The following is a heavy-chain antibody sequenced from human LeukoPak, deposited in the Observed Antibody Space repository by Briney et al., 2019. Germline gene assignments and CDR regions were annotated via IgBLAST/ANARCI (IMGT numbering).Heavy chain of an antibody. CDR2: INVYNGKT. CDR3: ARDQGYYYDSTGYVFDS. J-gene: IGHJ4*02. CDR1: GYTFTHYG. V-gene: IGHV1-18*01. Sequence: ASVKGSCKASGYTFTHYGISWVRQAPGQGLEWMAWINVYNGKTYYAQNFQGRVTVTTDTSTSTAYMELGNLRSDDTAVYYCARDQGYYYDSTGYVFDSWGQGTLVTVSS. D-gene: IGHD3-22*01.